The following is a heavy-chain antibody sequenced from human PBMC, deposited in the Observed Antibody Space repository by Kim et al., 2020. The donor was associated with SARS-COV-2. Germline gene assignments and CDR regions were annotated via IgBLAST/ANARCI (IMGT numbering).Heavy chain of an antibody. V-gene: IGHV4-59*01. J-gene: IGHJ4*01. CDR1: GGSISSYY. CDR2: IYYSGST. CDR3: ARTYYDILTGYYPYYFDY. D-gene: IGHD3-9*01. Sequence: SETLSLTCTVSGGSISSYYWSWIRQPPGKGLEWIGYIYYSGSTNYNPSLKSRVTISVDTSKNQFSLKLSSVTASATAVYYCARTYYDILTGYYPYYFDY.